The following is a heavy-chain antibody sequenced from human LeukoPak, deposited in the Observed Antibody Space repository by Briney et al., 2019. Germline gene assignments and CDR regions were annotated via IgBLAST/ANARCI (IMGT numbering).Heavy chain of an antibody. J-gene: IGHJ4*02. CDR3: AKPNYYGSRSYMDY. D-gene: IGHD3-10*01. CDR2: ISYDGSNT. CDR1: GFTFSSYG. V-gene: IGHV3-30*18. Sequence: PGRSLRLSCAASGFTFSSYGMHWVRQAPGKGLEWVAVISYDGSNTYYADSVKGRFTISRDNSKNMLYLQMNSLRAEDTAVYYSAKPNYYGSRSYMDYWGQGTLVTVSS.